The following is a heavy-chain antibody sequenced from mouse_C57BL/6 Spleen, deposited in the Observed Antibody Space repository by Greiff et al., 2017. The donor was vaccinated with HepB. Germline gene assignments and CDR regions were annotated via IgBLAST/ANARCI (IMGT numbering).Heavy chain of an antibody. Sequence: VQLQQPGAELVKPGASVKLSCKASGYTFTSYWMHWVKQRPGQGLEWIGMIHPNSGSTNYNEKFKSKATLTVDKSSSTAYMQLSSLTSEDSAVYYCARRGTYYLFDYWGQGTTLTVSS. V-gene: IGHV1-64*01. CDR2: IHPNSGST. J-gene: IGHJ2*01. CDR1: GYTFTSYW. D-gene: IGHD1-1*01. CDR3: ARRGTYYLFDY.